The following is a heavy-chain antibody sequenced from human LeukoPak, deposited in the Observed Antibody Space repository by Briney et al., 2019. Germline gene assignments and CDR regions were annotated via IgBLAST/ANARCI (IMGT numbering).Heavy chain of an antibody. J-gene: IGHJ6*03. CDR2: IYYSGST. Sequence: ASETLSLTCTVSGGSISSSSYYWGWIRQPPGKGLEWIGSIYYSGSTYYNPSLKSRVTISVDTSKNQFSLKLSSVTAADTAVYCCARVSGSYYYYYMDVWGKGTTVTVSS. V-gene: IGHV4-39*07. CDR3: ARVSGSYYYYYMDV. CDR1: GGSISSSSYY. D-gene: IGHD1-26*01.